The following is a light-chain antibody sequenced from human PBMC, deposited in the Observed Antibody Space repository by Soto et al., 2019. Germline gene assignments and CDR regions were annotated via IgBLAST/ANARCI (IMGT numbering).Light chain of an antibody. CDR2: GAS. V-gene: IGKV3-20*01. CDR3: QQYGSPPPT. J-gene: IGKJ1*01. CDR1: QSVSTTY. Sequence: NQAAGTLSFYPCGRATLSYRAAQSVSTTYLAWYQQKPGQAPELLLYGASNRASGIPARFAGSGSGTDFTLTISRLEPEDFAVYYCQQYGSPPPTFGRGTKVDIK.